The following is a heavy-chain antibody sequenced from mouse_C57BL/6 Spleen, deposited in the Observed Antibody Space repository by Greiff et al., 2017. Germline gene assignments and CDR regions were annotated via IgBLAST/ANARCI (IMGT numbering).Heavy chain of an antibody. Sequence: QVQLQQPGAELVKPGASVKVSCKASGYTFTSYWMHWVKQRPGQGLEWIGRIHPSDSDTNYNQKFKGKATLTADKSSSTAYMELRSLTSEDSAVYFCARYDYEGLFDYWGQGTTLTVSS. V-gene: IGHV1-74*01. CDR3: ARYDYEGLFDY. J-gene: IGHJ2*01. D-gene: IGHD2-4*01. CDR1: GYTFTSYW. CDR2: IHPSDSDT.